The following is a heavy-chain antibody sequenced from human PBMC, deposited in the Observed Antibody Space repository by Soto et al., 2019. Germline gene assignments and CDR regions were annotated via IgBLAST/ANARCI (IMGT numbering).Heavy chain of an antibody. V-gene: IGHV3-23*01. Sequence: EVQLLDSGGGLVQPGGSLRLSCAASGFTFSSYAMNWVRQAPGKGLEWVSVISGSGDSTYYADSVKGRFTISRDNSKNTLYLEMNSLIAGDTAVYYCARRGPGTYFAYWGQGTVVTVSS. J-gene: IGHJ4*02. D-gene: IGHD6-13*01. CDR1: GFTFSSYA. CDR3: ARRGPGTYFAY. CDR2: ISGSGDST.